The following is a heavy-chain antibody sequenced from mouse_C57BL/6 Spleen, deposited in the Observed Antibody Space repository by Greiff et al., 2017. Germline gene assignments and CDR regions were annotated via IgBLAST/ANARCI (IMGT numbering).Heavy chain of an antibody. J-gene: IGHJ4*01. CDR1: GFTFSDYY. CDR3: ARDGESYYAMDY. V-gene: IGHV5-16*01. CDR2: INYDGSST. Sequence: DVKLVESEGGLVQPGSSMKLPCTASGFTFSDYYMAWVRQVPEKGLEWVANINYDGSSTYYLDSLKSRFIISRDNEKNILYLQMSSLTSEDTATYYCARDGESYYAMDYWGQGTSVTVSS.